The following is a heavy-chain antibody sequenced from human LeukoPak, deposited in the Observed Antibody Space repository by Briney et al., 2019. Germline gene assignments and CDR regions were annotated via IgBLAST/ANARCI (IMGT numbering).Heavy chain of an antibody. Sequence: ASVKVSCKTSGYTFIDYYVHWIRQAPGQGLEWMGRINPSTGGTDFAQKFQGKVSMTRDTSISTAYMELSRLGSDDTAVYYCARGTVLNPFDYWGQGTLVTVSS. CDR3: ARGTVLNPFDY. CDR2: INPSTGGT. D-gene: IGHD1-1*01. V-gene: IGHV1-2*06. J-gene: IGHJ4*02. CDR1: GYTFIDYY.